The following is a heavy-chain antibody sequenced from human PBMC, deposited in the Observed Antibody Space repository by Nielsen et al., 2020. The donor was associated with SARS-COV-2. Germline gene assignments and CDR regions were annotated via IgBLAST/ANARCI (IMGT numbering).Heavy chain of an antibody. CDR2: IYYSGST. Sequence: SETLSLTCTVSGGSISSGGFYWSWIRQHPGKGLEWIGYIYYSGSTYYNPSLKSRLTMPVDTSKNQFSLKLSSVTAADTAVYYCARASGEARNSNWFDPWGQGTQVTVSS. J-gene: IGHJ5*02. CDR3: ARASGEARNSNWFDP. CDR1: GGSISSGGFY. V-gene: IGHV4-31*03. D-gene: IGHD3-10*01.